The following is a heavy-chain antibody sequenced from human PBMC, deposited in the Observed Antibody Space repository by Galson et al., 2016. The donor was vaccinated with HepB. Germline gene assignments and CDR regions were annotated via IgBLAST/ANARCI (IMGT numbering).Heavy chain of an antibody. J-gene: IGHJ4*02. V-gene: IGHV5-51*01. Sequence: QSGAAVKKPGESLKISCKASGYNFSSDWICWVRQMFGKGLEWVGIIYPGDSYTTYSPSFQVQVTISADKSINTAYVHWRSLKASDTAVYFCARSPSQYYGGTGDYDFDSWGQGTLVTVSS. CDR3: ARSPSQYYGGTGDYDFDS. CDR2: IYPGDSYT. CDR1: GYNFSSDW. D-gene: IGHD4-23*01.